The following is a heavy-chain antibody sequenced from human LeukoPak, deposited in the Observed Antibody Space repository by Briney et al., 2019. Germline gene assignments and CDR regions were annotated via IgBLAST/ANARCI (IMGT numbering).Heavy chain of an antibody. CDR1: GESFSTYY. CDR3: ARHDDYGDFTGYDAFDI. CDR2: INHSGNT. V-gene: IGHV4-34*01. Sequence: SETLSLTCAVYGESFSTYYWSWIRQPPGKGLEWIGEINHSGNTNYNPSLKSRVTISVDTSKNQFSLKLSSVTAADTAVYYCARHDDYGDFTGYDAFDIWGQGTMVTVSS. J-gene: IGHJ3*02. D-gene: IGHD4-17*01.